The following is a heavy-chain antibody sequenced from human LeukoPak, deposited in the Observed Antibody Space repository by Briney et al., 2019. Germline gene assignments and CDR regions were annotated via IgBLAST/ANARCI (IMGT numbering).Heavy chain of an antibody. J-gene: IGHJ4*02. V-gene: IGHV3-48*02. D-gene: IGHD4-17*01. CDR2: VSSSGSTT. CDR3: ARDLDYGFDY. Sequence: GGSLRLSCAASRFTFSRYSMNWVRQAPGKGLEWLSHVSSSGSTTDYADPVKGRFTISRDNARNSLYLQMNSLRDEDTAVYYCARDLDYGFDYWGQGILVTVSS. CDR1: RFTFSRYS.